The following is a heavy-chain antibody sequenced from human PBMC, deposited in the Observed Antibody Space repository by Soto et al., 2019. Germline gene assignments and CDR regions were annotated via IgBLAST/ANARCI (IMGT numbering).Heavy chain of an antibody. CDR3: ARVNMGYSYGYGDYYYGMDV. D-gene: IGHD5-18*01. CDR2: IIPIFGTA. J-gene: IGHJ6*02. Sequence: QVQLVQSGAEVKKPGSSVKVSCKASGGTFSSYAISWVRQAPGQGLEWMGGIIPIFGTANYAQKFQGRVTITADESTSKAYMELSSLRSEDTAVYYCARVNMGYSYGYGDYYYGMDVWGQGTTVTVSS. CDR1: GGTFSSYA. V-gene: IGHV1-69*12.